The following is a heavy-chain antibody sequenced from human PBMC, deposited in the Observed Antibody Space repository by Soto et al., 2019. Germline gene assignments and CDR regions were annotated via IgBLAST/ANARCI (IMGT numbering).Heavy chain of an antibody. CDR3: AQEWSGIKWFDP. V-gene: IGHV3-23*01. CDR1: GFTFSSYS. D-gene: IGHD3-3*01. CDR2: INESGGST. Sequence: EVQLLESGGGLVQPGGSLRLSCAASGFTFSSYSMSWVRQAPGKGLEWVSSINESGGSTYYPDSVKGRFTISRDNSKNTLYLQMNSLRAEDTSMYYCAQEWSGIKWFDPWGQGTLVTVSS. J-gene: IGHJ5*02.